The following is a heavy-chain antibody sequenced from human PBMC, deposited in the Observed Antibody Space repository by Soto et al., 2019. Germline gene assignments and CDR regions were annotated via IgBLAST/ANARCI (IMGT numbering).Heavy chain of an antibody. CDR1: GFTFSDYY. CDR2: ISSSGSSI. V-gene: IGHV3-11*01. J-gene: IGHJ4*02. CDR3: AREARYSYGYDY. Sequence: QVQLVESGGALDKPGGSLRLSCAASGFTFSDYYMPWIRQAPGKGLEWVSYISSSGSSIYYADSVKGRFTISRDNAKNSLYLQMNSLRAEDTAVYYCAREARYSYGYDYWGQGTLVTVSS. D-gene: IGHD5-18*01.